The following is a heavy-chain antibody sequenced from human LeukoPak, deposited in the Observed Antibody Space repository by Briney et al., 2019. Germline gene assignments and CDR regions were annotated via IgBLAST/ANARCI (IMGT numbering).Heavy chain of an antibody. CDR3: AKDPNGDYIGAFDF. D-gene: IGHD4-17*01. Sequence: GGSLRLSCTGSGFTFSRYAMVWVRQAPGKGLEWVSAMRGDGGDIRYADSVKGRFTISRDNSKNTLYLQMNSLRAEDTAVYYCAKDPNGDYIGAFDFWGQGTMVAVSS. V-gene: IGHV3-23*01. CDR1: GFTFSRYA. J-gene: IGHJ3*01. CDR2: MRGDGGDI.